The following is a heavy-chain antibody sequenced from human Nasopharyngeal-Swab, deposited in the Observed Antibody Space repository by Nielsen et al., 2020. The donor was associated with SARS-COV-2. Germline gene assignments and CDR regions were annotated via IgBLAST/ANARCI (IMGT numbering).Heavy chain of an antibody. V-gene: IGHV3-9*01. CDR1: GFTFDDYA. Sequence: GGSLRLSCAASGFTFDDYAMHWVRQAPGKGLEWVSGISWNSGSTGYADSVKGRFTISRDNAKNSLYLQMNSLRAEDTALYYCAKLSDYYYYMDVWGKGTTVTVSS. CDR3: AKLSDYYYYMDV. CDR2: ISWNSGST. J-gene: IGHJ6*03.